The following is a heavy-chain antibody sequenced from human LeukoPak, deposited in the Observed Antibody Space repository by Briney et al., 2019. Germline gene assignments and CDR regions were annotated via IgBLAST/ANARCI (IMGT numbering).Heavy chain of an antibody. J-gene: IGHJ6*02. D-gene: IGHD5/OR15-5a*01. CDR1: GGSITSNY. V-gene: IGHV4-59*01. Sequence: SETLSLTCTVSGGSITSNYWSWIRQPPGKGLEWLGYAYYNGRANYNPSLKSRVTISVDTSKTQFSLNLSSVTAADTAVYYCAREVSPSDHYYYYGVGVWGRGTTVTVSS. CDR2: AYYNGRA. CDR3: AREVSPSDHYYYYGVGV.